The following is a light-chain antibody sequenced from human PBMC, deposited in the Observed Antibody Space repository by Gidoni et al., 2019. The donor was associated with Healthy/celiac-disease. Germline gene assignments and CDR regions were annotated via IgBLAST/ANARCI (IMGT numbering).Light chain of an antibody. CDR1: KLGDNY. J-gene: IGLJ2*01. Sequence: SYELTQPPSGSVSPGQNASITCSGDKLGDNYACWYQQKPGQSPVRVIYQDSKRPSGIPELFSGSHSGNTATLPISGTQAMDEADYFCQAWDSSTHVVFGGGTKLTVL. CDR2: QDS. V-gene: IGLV3-1*01. CDR3: QAWDSSTHVV.